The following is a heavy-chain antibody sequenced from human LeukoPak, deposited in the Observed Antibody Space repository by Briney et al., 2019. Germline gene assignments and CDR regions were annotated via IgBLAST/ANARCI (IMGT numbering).Heavy chain of an antibody. CDR3: ATLSGDSHGYDY. CDR2: ILHDGSNK. CDR1: GFTFSSYA. D-gene: IGHD5-18*01. V-gene: IGHV3-30*03. Sequence: GGSLRLSCAASGFTFSSYAMHWVRQAPGKGLEWVAVILHDGSNKQYADSVKGRFTISRDNSKNTLYLQVNSLRAEDTAVYYCATLSGDSHGYDYWGLGTLVTVSS. J-gene: IGHJ4*02.